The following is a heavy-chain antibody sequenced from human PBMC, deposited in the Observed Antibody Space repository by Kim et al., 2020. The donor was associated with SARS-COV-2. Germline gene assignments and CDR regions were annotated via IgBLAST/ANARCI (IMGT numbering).Heavy chain of an antibody. J-gene: IGHJ5*02. Sequence: SETLSLTCAVYGGSFSGYYWSWIRQPPGKGLEWIGEINHSGSTNYNPSLKSRVTISVDTSKNQFSLKLSSVTAADTAVYYCARASRKGTRLFPRGVVGYNWFDPWGQGTLVTVSS. CDR1: GGSFSGYY. CDR2: INHSGST. CDR3: ARASRKGTRLFPRGVVGYNWFDP. D-gene: IGHD1-1*01. V-gene: IGHV4-34*01.